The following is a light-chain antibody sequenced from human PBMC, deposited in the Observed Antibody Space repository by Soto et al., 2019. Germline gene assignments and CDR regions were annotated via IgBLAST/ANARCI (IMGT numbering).Light chain of an antibody. CDR2: AAF. V-gene: IGKV1-39*01. J-gene: IGKJ1*01. Sequence: DIQMTQSPSSLSASIGDRVTITCRASQSISRHLSWYQQKSGKAPKLIIYAAFSLQSGVPSRFSGSGSGTDFTLTISSLQPEDFATYYCQQSYITPPTFGQGSRVEIK. CDR1: QSISRH. CDR3: QQSYITPPT.